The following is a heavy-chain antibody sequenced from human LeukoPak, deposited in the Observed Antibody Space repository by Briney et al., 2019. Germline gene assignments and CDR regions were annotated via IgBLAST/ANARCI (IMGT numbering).Heavy chain of an antibody. J-gene: IGHJ4*02. V-gene: IGHV3-23*01. Sequence: GGSLRLSCAASGFTFSSYAMAWVRQAPGEGMEWVSVITGGGEYTFVADSVKGRSTISRDNSKNTLYLQMNSLRAEDTAVYYCAKVIHDFWSGLDYWGQGTLVTVSS. CDR3: AKVIHDFWSGLDY. CDR1: GFTFSSYA. CDR2: ITGGGEYT. D-gene: IGHD3-3*01.